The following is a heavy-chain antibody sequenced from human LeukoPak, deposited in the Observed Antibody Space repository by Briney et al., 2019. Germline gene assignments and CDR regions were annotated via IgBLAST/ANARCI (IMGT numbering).Heavy chain of an antibody. J-gene: IGHJ4*02. CDR3: TRDRGCSSTSCYAGFDY. V-gene: IGHV3-49*04. CDR2: IRSEAYGGTT. D-gene: IGHD2-2*01. CDR1: GFTFGDYA. Sequence: GGSLRLSCTASGFTFGDYAMSWVRQAPGKGLEWVGFIRSEAYGGTTEYAASVKGRFTISRDDSKSIAYLQMNSLKTEDTAVYYCTRDRGCSSTSCYAGFDYWGQGTLVTVSS.